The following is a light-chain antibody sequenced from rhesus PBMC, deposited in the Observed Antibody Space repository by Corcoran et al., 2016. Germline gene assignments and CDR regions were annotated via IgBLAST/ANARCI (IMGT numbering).Light chain of an antibody. V-gene: IGKV4-1*01. CDR2: WAS. Sequence: DIMMTQSPDSLAVSLGERVTINCKSSQSLLYNSNNKNYLAWYQQKPGQAPKVLFYWASTRESGVPKRFSGIGSWTDFTLTISGLQTEDVAVYYCQQYYSPPLTFGGGTKVEIK. CDR1: QSLLYNSNNKNY. CDR3: QQYYSPPLT. J-gene: IGKJ4*01.